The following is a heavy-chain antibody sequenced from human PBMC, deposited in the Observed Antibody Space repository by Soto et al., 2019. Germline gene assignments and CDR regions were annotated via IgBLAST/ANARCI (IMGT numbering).Heavy chain of an antibody. J-gene: IGHJ4*02. V-gene: IGHV1-18*01. D-gene: IGHD2-2*01. Sequence: QVQLVQSGPEVKKPGASVKVSCKATGYTFRSYGVTWVRQAPGQGLEWMGWISGNNGNTEYAQKVQGGVTMTTDTATSTVYMELRSLGSADTAVYYCSRDRGVVTSGSAYYFDYWGQGTLVTVSS. CDR2: ISGNNGNT. CDR3: SRDRGVVTSGSAYYFDY. CDR1: GYTFRSYG.